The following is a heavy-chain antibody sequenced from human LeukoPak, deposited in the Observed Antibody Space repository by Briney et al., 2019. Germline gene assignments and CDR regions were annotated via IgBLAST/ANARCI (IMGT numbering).Heavy chain of an antibody. CDR2: IHYDGPEK. J-gene: IGHJ4*02. D-gene: IGHD2-2*01. CDR3: AKDVVGHQWVENY. V-gene: IGHV3-30*02. CDR1: GFTFDNYA. Sequence: GRSLRLSCAASGFTFDNYAMHWVRQAPGKGLEWVAFIHYDGPEKYYGDSVKGRFTISRDNSKNTVYLQMNSLRAEDTAVYYCAKDVVGHQWVENYWGQGTLVTVSS.